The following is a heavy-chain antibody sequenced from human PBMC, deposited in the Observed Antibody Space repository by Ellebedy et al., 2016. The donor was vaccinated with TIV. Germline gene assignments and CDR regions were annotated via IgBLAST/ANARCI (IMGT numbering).Heavy chain of an antibody. Sequence: SVKVSXXASGGTFSSYAISWVRQAPGQGLEWMGGIIPIFGTANYAQKFQGRVTITADESTSTAYMELSSLRSEDTAVYYCARGPYDHFDYWGQGTLVTVSS. CDR3: ARGPYDHFDY. CDR2: IIPIFGTA. CDR1: GGTFSSYA. D-gene: IGHD1-1*01. J-gene: IGHJ4*02. V-gene: IGHV1-69*13.